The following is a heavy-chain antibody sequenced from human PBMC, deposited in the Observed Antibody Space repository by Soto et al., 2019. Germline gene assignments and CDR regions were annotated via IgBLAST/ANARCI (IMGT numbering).Heavy chain of an antibody. CDR3: ARGRYGSGSYSGY. D-gene: IGHD3-10*01. CDR1: GGSFSGYY. CDR2: INHSGST. Sequence: QVQLQQWGAGLLKPSETLSLTCAVYGGSFSGYYWSWIRQPPGKGLEWIGEINHSGSTNYNPSLKSRVTISVDTSKHQFSLKLSSVTAADTAVYYCARGRYGSGSYSGYWGQGTLVTVSS. V-gene: IGHV4-34*01. J-gene: IGHJ4*02.